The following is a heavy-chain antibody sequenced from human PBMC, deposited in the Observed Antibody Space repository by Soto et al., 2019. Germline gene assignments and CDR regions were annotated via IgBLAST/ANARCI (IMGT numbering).Heavy chain of an antibody. J-gene: IGHJ5*02. CDR2: IYYSGST. CDR3: ARVPQRVPDASGEYWFEP. CDR1: GGSISSGGYY. V-gene: IGHV4-31*03. D-gene: IGHD2-2*01. Sequence: PSETLSLTCTVSGGSISSGGYYWSWIRQHPGKGLEWIGYIYYSGSTYYNPSLKSRVTISVDTSKNQFSLKLSSVTAADTAVYYCARVPQRVPDASGEYWFEPWGQGPLVTVSS.